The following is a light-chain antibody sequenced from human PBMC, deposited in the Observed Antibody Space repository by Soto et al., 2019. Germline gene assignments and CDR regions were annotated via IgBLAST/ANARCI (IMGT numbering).Light chain of an antibody. Sequence: QSALTQPRSVSESPGQSVTISCTGTSSDVGDYNYVSWYQQHPGKAPKFIIYEVSKRPSGVPDRFSGSKSGNTASLTISGLQAEDEADYYCCSYAGTYTVVFGGGTKLTVL. CDR2: EVS. V-gene: IGLV2-11*01. CDR3: CSYAGTYTVV. CDR1: SSDVGDYNY. J-gene: IGLJ2*01.